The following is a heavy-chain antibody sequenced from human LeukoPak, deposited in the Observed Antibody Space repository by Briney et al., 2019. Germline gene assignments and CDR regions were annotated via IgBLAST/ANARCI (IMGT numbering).Heavy chain of an antibody. Sequence: ASVKVSCKASGYTFTGYYMHWVRQAPGQGLEWMGWINPNSGGTNYAQKFQGRVTMTRDTSISTAYMELSRLRSDDTAVYYCARGSTRIAAAGTRKNWFDPWGQGTLVTVFS. J-gene: IGHJ5*02. D-gene: IGHD6-13*01. CDR3: ARGSTRIAAAGTRKNWFDP. V-gene: IGHV1-2*02. CDR2: INPNSGGT. CDR1: GYTFTGYY.